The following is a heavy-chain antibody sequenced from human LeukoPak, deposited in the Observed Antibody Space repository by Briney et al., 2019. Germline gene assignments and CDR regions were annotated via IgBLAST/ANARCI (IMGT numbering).Heavy chain of an antibody. Sequence: GGSLRLSCAASGFTFSSYGMHWVRQAPSKGLEWVAVISRDGSNKYYADSVKGRFTISRDNSKNTLYLQMNSLRAEDTAVYYCFAGYYDSSGSYFDYWGQGTLDTVSS. V-gene: IGHV3-30*03. CDR1: GFTFSSYG. D-gene: IGHD3-22*01. CDR3: FAGYYDSSGSYFDY. J-gene: IGHJ4*02. CDR2: ISRDGSNK.